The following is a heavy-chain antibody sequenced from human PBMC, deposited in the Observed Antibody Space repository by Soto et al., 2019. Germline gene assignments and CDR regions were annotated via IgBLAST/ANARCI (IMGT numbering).Heavy chain of an antibody. CDR2: INPSGGKT. Sequence: ASVKVSCKASGYTFTNHYIHWVRQGPGQGPEWMGTINPSGGKTDYAQKFKGRVTLTSDTPTNTVYMELRSLRSEDTAIYYCARDEYHYGSGSSYSTLDDWGQGTLVTVSS. CDR3: ARDEYHYGSGSSYSTLDD. CDR1: GYTFTNHY. D-gene: IGHD3-10*01. J-gene: IGHJ4*02. V-gene: IGHV1-46*01.